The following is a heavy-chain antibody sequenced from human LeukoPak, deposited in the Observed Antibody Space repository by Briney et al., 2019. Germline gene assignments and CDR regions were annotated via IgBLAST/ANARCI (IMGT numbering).Heavy chain of an antibody. CDR2: IYSSGSA. J-gene: IGHJ4*01. Sequence: KASETLSLTCTVSGGSISSYYWSWVRQPPGKGLEWIGYIYSSGSANYNPSLKSRVIISRDTSKNQISLNLTSVTAADTALYFCARHRDYYDTWGHGTLVTVSS. V-gene: IGHV4-59*08. D-gene: IGHD3-22*01. CDR3: ARHRDYYDT. CDR1: GGSISSYY.